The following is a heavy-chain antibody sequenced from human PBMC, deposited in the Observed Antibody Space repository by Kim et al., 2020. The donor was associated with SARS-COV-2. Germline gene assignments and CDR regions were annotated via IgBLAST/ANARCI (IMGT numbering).Heavy chain of an antibody. Sequence: GGSLRLSCAASGFTFSGSAMHWVRQASGKGLEWVGLIRSKANSYATAYGASVKGRFTISRDDSKNTAYLQMNSLKTEDTAVYYCSRVPFSSRSWWDALDIWGQGTTVTVSS. CDR3: SRVPFSSRSWWDALDI. V-gene: IGHV3-73*01. CDR2: IRSKANSYAT. CDR1: GFTFSGSA. D-gene: IGHD6-13*01. J-gene: IGHJ3*02.